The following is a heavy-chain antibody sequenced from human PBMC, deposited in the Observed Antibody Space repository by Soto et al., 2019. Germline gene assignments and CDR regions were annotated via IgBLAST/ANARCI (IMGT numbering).Heavy chain of an antibody. D-gene: IGHD2-8*01. CDR1: GFTVSSNY. Sequence: GGSLRLSCAASGFTVSSNYMSGVRQAPGKGLEWVSVIYSGGSTYYADSVKGRFTISRDNSKNTLYLQMNSLRAEDTAVYYCARASGVYYYYYGMDVWGQGTTVTVSS. CDR2: IYSGGST. CDR3: ARASGVYYYYYGMDV. V-gene: IGHV3-53*01. J-gene: IGHJ6*02.